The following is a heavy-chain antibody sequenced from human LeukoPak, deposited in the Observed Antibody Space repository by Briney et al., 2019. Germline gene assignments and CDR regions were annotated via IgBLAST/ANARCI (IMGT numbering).Heavy chain of an antibody. V-gene: IGHV3-15*01. CDR2: IKSKTDGGTT. D-gene: IGHD3-22*01. CDR1: GFTFSNAW. Sequence: GGSLRLSCAASGFTFSNAWMSWVRQAPGKGLEWVGRIKSKTDGGTTDYAAPVKGRFTISRDDSKNTLYLQMNSLKTEDTAVYYCTTDPFYYDSSGYYSGDYWGQGTLVTVSS. J-gene: IGHJ4*02. CDR3: TTDPFYYDSSGYYSGDY.